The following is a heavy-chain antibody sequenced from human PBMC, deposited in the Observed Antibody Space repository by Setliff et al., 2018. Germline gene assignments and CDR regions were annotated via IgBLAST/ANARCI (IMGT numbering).Heavy chain of an antibody. J-gene: IGHJ6*02. CDR2: IYYSGST. D-gene: IGHD3-3*01. Sequence: KASETLSLTCTVSGGSISSYYWSWIRQPPGKGLEWIGYIYYSGSTNYNPSLKSRVTISVDTSKNQFSLKLSSVTAADTAVYYCAREGYYNFWSGFMDVWGQGTTVTVS. CDR3: AREGYYNFWSGFMDV. V-gene: IGHV4-59*01. CDR1: GGSISSYY.